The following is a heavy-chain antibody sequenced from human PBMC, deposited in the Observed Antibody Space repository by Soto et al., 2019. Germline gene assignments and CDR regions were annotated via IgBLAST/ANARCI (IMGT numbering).Heavy chain of an antibody. Sequence: SVKVSCKASGGTFSSYTISWVRQAPGQGLEWMGRIIPILGIANYAQKFQGRVTITADKSTSTAYMELSSLRSEDTAAYYCARDRGGKRGSAFDIWGQGTMVTVSS. J-gene: IGHJ3*02. CDR1: GGTFSSYT. CDR3: ARDRGGKRGSAFDI. V-gene: IGHV1-69*04. D-gene: IGHD2-15*01. CDR2: IIPILGIA.